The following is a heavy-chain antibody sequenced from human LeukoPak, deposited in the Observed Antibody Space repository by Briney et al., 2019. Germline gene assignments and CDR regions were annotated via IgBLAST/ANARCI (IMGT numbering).Heavy chain of an antibody. CDR1: GGSFSGYY. D-gene: IGHD2-2*01. J-gene: IGHJ4*02. V-gene: IGHV4-34*01. CDR2: INHSGST. Sequence: KPSETLSLTCAVYGGSFSGYYWSWIRQPPGKGLEWIGEINHSGSTNYNPSLKSRVTISVDTSKNQFSLKLSSVTAADTAVYYCARGRRKYCSSTSCARGGFDYWGQGTLVTVSS. CDR3: ARGRRKYCSSTSCARGGFDY.